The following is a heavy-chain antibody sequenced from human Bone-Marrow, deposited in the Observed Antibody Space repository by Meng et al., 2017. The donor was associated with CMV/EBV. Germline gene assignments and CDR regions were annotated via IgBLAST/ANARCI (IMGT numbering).Heavy chain of an antibody. CDR2: IRYDGALT. D-gene: IGHD2-2*01. CDR1: GFSLGAHN. CDR3: VKGEPYGGRYDMDV. Sequence: GGSLRLSCAASGFSLGAHNMHWARQAPGKGLEWVAFIRYDGALTHYLDSVRGRFTISKDTYRSTLFLQMTALRPEDTAIYYCVKGEPYGGRYDMDVWGQGTTVTVSS. J-gene: IGHJ6*02. V-gene: IGHV3-30*02.